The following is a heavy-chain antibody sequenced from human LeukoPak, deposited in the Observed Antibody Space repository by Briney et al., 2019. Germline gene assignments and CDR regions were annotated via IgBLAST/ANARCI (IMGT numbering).Heavy chain of an antibody. CDR1: GGSISSSSYS. D-gene: IGHD4-17*01. Sequence: SETLSLTCTVSGGSISSSSYSWGWIRQPPGKGLEWIGSIYYSGSTYYNPSLKSRVTISVDTSKNQFSLKLSSVTAADTAVYYCARGPSHGDYLKAWYYYYGMDVWGQGTTVTVSS. CDR3: ARGPSHGDYLKAWYYYYGMDV. V-gene: IGHV4-39*01. CDR2: IYYSGST. J-gene: IGHJ6*02.